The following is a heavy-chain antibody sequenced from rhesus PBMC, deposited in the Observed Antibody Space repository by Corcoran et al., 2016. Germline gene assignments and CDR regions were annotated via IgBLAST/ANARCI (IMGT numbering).Heavy chain of an antibody. Sequence: EVQLVQSGAEVKKPGASVKVSCTVSGYTFTELSMHWVRNALGKGLEWRRGVDHVNGKIIDAEKCQGRVTITEDTYTGTDYMELSSLRSEDTAVYYCAGNSGSLYYFDYGGQGVLVTVSS. CDR3: AGNSGSLYYFDY. CDR2: VDHVNGKI. J-gene: IGHJ4*01. CDR1: GYTFTELS. D-gene: IGHD6-25*01. V-gene: IGHV1-156*01.